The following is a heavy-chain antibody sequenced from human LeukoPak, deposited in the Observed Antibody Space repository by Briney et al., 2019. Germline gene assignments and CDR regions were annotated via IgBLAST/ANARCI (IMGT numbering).Heavy chain of an antibody. J-gene: IGHJ4*02. D-gene: IGHD5-18*01. CDR1: GGSFSGYY. CDR2: INHSGST. CDR3: ARGDTAMVTPNLLYYFDY. Sequence: PSETLSLTWAVYGGSFSGYYWSWIRQPPGKGLEWIGEINHSGSTNYNPSLKSRVTISVDTSKNQFSLKLSSVTAADTAVYYCARGDTAMVTPNLLYYFDYWGQGTLVTVSS. V-gene: IGHV4-34*01.